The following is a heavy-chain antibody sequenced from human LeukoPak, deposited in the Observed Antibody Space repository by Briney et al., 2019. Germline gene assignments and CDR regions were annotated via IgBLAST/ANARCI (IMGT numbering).Heavy chain of an antibody. D-gene: IGHD5-18*01. CDR2: VYSGGTT. J-gene: IGHJ4*02. Sequence: PAGSLRVSCEVSGVTVSRNYMSWGRQAPRKGLEWVSIVYSGGTTYYADSVKGRFTISRDNSRNMLYLQMNSLRAEDTAVYYCASGYNFGLDYWGQGTLLTVS. CDR1: GVTVSRNY. V-gene: IGHV3-53*01. CDR3: ASGYNFGLDY.